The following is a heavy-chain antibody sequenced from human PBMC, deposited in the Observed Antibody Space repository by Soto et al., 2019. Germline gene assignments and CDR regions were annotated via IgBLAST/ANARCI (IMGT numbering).Heavy chain of an antibody. D-gene: IGHD3-10*01. V-gene: IGHV1-3*01. J-gene: IGHJ4*02. Sequence: ASVKVSCKASGYTFTSYAMHWVRQAPGQRLEWMGWINAGNGNTKYSQKFQGRVTITRDTSASTAYMELSSLRSEDTAVYYCARGRRYYYGSGSLGYWGQGTLVTSPQ. CDR1: GYTFTSYA. CDR2: INAGNGNT. CDR3: ARGRRYYYGSGSLGY.